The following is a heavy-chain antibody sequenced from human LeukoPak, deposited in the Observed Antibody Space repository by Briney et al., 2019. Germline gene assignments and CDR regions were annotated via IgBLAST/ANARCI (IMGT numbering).Heavy chain of an antibody. CDR2: FDPEDGET. CDR1: GYTLTELS. CDR3: ATDPIGSYGMDV. D-gene: IGHD6-25*01. J-gene: IGHJ6*02. V-gene: IGHV1-24*01. Sequence: ASVKVSCKVSGYTLTELSMHWVRQAPGKGLEWMGGFDPEDGETIYAQKFQGRVTMTEDTSTDTAYMELSSLRSEDTAVYYCATDPIGSYGMDVWGQGTTVTVSS.